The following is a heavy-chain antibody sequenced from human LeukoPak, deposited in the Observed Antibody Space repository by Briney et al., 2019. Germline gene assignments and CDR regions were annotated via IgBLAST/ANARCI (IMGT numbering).Heavy chain of an antibody. J-gene: IGHJ5*02. Sequence: SETLSLTCTVSGGSISSYYWSWIRQPPGKGLEWIGYIYYSGSANYNPSLKSRVTISVDTSKNQFSLKLSSVTAADTAVYYCARHYYDFWSGSYNWFDPWGQGTLVTVSS. D-gene: IGHD3-3*01. CDR1: GGSISSYY. CDR2: IYYSGSA. CDR3: ARHYYDFWSGSYNWFDP. V-gene: IGHV4-59*08.